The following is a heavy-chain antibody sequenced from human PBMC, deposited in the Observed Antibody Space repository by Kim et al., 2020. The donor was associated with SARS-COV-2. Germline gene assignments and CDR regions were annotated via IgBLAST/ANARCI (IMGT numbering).Heavy chain of an antibody. V-gene: IGHV3-23*01. D-gene: IGHD6-19*01. CDR3: AKDRFIAVAGTDYFDY. J-gene: IGHJ4*02. Sequence: VKGRFTSSRDNSKNPLYLQMNSLRAEDTAVYYCAKDRFIAVAGTDYFDYWGQGTLVTVSS.